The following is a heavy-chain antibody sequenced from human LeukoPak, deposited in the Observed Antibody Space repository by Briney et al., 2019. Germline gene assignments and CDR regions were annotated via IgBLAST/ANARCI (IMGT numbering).Heavy chain of an antibody. Sequence: SETLSLTCTVSGGSVGSGSYYWSWIRQPPGKGLEWIGYMYYSGSPDYNPSLKSRVTISVDTSKNQFSLKLSSVTAADTAVYYCARIQLYYDFWSGYYHTFDYWGQGTLVTVSS. CDR2: MYYSGSP. D-gene: IGHD3-3*01. V-gene: IGHV4-61*01. CDR3: ARIQLYYDFWSGYYHTFDY. CDR1: GGSVGSGSYY. J-gene: IGHJ4*02.